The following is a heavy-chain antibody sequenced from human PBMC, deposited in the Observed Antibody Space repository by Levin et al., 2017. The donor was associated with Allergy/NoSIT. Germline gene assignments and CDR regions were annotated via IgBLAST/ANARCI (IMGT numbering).Heavy chain of an antibody. D-gene: IGHD1-14*01. CDR1: GFTFSSYS. J-gene: IGHJ4*02. CDR3: ARDFPAVATTDY. Sequence: GGSLRLSCAASGFTFSSYSMNWVRQAPGKGLEWVSSISSSSSYIYYADSVKGRFTISRDNAKNSLYLQMNSLRAEDTAVYYCARDFPAVATTDYWGQGTLVTVSS. V-gene: IGHV3-21*01. CDR2: ISSSSSYI.